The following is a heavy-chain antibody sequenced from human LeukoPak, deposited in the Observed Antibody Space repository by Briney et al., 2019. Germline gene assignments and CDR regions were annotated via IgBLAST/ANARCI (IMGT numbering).Heavy chain of an antibody. CDR3: ARLVGYYSRGSCYHFDY. D-gene: IGHD2-15*01. CDR2: IYHSGTT. CDR1: GGSISSGDDY. J-gene: IGHJ4*02. Sequence: SETLSLTCTVSGGSISSGDDYWSWIRQPPGKGLEWIGCIYHSGTTYCNPSLKSRASISVDTSKTQFSLKLSSVTAADTAVYFCARLVGYYSRGSCYHFDYWGQGSLVTVSS. V-gene: IGHV4-30-4*01.